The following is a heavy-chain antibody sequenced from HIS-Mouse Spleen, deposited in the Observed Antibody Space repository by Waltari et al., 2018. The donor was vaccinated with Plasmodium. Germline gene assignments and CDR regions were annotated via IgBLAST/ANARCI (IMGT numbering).Heavy chain of an antibody. D-gene: IGHD1-20*01. Sequence: EVQLVESGGGLVQPGGSLRLSCAGSGFTFSRYSMNWVRQAPGKGLEWVSYISSSSSTIYYADSVKGRFTISRDNAKNSLYLQMNSLRAEDTAVYYCASPYNWNDFDYWGQGTLVTVSS. CDR3: ASPYNWNDFDY. CDR2: ISSSSSTI. J-gene: IGHJ4*02. CDR1: GFTFSRYS. V-gene: IGHV3-48*01.